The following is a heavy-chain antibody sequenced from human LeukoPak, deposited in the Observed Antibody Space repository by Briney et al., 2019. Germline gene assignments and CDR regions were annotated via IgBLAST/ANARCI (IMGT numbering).Heavy chain of an antibody. CDR1: GFTFTTYG. Sequence: QPGGSLRLSCAASGFTFTTYGMIWVRQAPGKGLEWVSAISGSGGSTYYADSVKGRFTISRDNSKNTLYLQMNSLRAEDTAVYYCARGSDSSGWYSASHGNWFDPWGQGTLVTVSS. CDR3: ARGSDSSGWYSASHGNWFDP. CDR2: ISGSGGST. D-gene: IGHD6-19*01. V-gene: IGHV3-23*01. J-gene: IGHJ5*02.